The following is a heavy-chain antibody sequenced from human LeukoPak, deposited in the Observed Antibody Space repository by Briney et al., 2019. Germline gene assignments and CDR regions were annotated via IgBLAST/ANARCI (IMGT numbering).Heavy chain of an antibody. CDR3: ARDQGWLQFDS. J-gene: IGHJ4*02. CDR1: GFTFRSYW. V-gene: IGHV3-7*05. D-gene: IGHD5-24*01. Sequence: SGGSLRLSCAASGFTFRSYWMTWVRQAPGKGLEWVANIKEDGSEKYYVDSLKGRFTISRDNAKNSLFLHMNSLRADDTAVYYCARDQGWLQFDSWGQGTLVTVSS. CDR2: IKEDGSEK.